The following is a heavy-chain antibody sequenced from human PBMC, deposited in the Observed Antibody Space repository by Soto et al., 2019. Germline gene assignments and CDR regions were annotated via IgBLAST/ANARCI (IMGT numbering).Heavy chain of an antibody. V-gene: IGHV4-59*01. J-gene: IGHJ3*02. CDR2: IYYSGST. D-gene: IGHD6-13*01. CDR1: GGSISSYY. CDR3: AREGHQLAEFDAFDI. Sequence: QVQLQESGPGLVKPSETLSLTCTVSGGSISSYYWSWIRQPPGKGLEWIGYIYYSGSTNYNPSLKSRVTISVDTSKNQFSLKLRSVTAADTAVYYCAREGHQLAEFDAFDIWGQGTMVTVSS.